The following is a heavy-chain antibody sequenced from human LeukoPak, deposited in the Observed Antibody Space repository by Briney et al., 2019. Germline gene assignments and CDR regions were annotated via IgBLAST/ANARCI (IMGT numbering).Heavy chain of an antibody. CDR2: IEYDGSKK. D-gene: IGHD4-17*01. J-gene: IGHJ6*02. V-gene: IGHV3-30*02. Sequence: PGGSLRLSCTASGFTFNYYGMHWVRQAPGKGLEWVAFIEYDGSKKYDADSVKGRFTISRDNSKNTVYLHMNSLRPEDTAVYYCARWGRTGTENNYYYGMDVWGQGTTVTVSS. CDR1: GFTFNYYG. CDR3: ARWGRTGTENNYYYGMDV.